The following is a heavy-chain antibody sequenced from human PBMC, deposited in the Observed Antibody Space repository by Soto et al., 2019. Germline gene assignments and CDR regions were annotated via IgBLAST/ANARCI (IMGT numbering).Heavy chain of an antibody. V-gene: IGHV3-21*01. CDR1: GFTFTRYS. CDR2: ITISGNSI. Sequence: GGSLRLSCAASGFTFTRYSMNWVRQAPGKGLEWVSSITISGNSIRYADSVKGRFTISRDNAKNSLYLQMNSLRVEDTAVYFCARDYHYDSSGYSPLDYWGQGTLVTVSS. CDR3: ARDYHYDSSGYSPLDY. D-gene: IGHD3-22*01. J-gene: IGHJ4*02.